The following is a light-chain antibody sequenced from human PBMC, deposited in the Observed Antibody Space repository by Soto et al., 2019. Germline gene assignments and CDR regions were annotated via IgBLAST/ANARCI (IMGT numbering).Light chain of an antibody. V-gene: IGKV3-15*01. Sequence: EIVMTQSPATLSVSPGERATLSCRASQSVSNYLAWYQHKPGQIPRLLIYGASATATGVPARFSGSGSGTDFTLTISSLQSEDFAVYYCHQYNTWPYSFGQGTKLEIK. J-gene: IGKJ2*01. CDR3: HQYNTWPYS. CDR2: GAS. CDR1: QSVSNY.